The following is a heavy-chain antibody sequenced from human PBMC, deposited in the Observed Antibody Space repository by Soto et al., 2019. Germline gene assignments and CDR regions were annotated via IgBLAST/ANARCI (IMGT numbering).Heavy chain of an antibody. D-gene: IGHD2-8*01. Sequence: HPWGSLRLSCAASGFSCSTYPMHWVRQAPGKGLEWVAGISYDGSNRYYADSVKGRFTVSRDNSRNTLYLQMNSLRIEDTAVYFGVLPYNYWGQGTLVTVSS. V-gene: IGHV3-30-3*01. CDR1: GFSCSTYP. CDR2: ISYDGSNR. CDR3: VLPYNY. J-gene: IGHJ4*02.